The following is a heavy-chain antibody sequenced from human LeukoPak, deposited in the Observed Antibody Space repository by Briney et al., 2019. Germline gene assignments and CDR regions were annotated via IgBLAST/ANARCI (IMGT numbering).Heavy chain of an antibody. CDR1: GYSFTSYW. J-gene: IGHJ4*02. Sequence: GESLKISCKGSGYSFTSYWIGWVRQMPGKGLEWMGIIYPGDSDTRYSPSFQGQVTISADKSISTAYLQWSSLKASDTAMYYCARRALYRSSTSCYPDGPPDYWGQGTLVTVSS. V-gene: IGHV5-51*01. D-gene: IGHD2-2*01. CDR2: IYPGDSDT. CDR3: ARRALYRSSTSCYPDGPPDY.